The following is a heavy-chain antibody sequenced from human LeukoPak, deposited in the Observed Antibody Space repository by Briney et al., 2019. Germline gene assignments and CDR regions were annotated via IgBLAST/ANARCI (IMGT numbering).Heavy chain of an antibody. CDR1: GFTXXSYS. J-gene: IGHJ4*02. CDR2: ISSSSSYI. V-gene: IGHV3-21*01. Sequence: LXLSXXXSGFTXXSYSMNWVRQAPGKGLEWVSSISSSSSYIYYADSVKGRFTISRDNAKNSLYLQMNSLRAEDTAVYYCARGVSYDYVWGSYRYTDASDYWGQGTLVTVSS. CDR3: ARGVSYDYVWGSYRYTDASDY. D-gene: IGHD3-16*02.